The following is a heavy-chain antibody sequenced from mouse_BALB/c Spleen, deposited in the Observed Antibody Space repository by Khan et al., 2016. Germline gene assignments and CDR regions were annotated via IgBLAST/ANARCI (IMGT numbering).Heavy chain of an antibody. J-gene: IGHJ4*01. Sequence: EVELVESGGGLVQPGGSLKLSCAASGFTFNTYAMSWVRQTPDKRLELVATINHNGGSTYYVDSVRGRFTISRDNAKNTLYLQMGRLSSEDTAMYFWARVRQAVDYWGQGTSVAVSS. CDR2: INHNGGST. CDR1: GFTFNTYA. D-gene: IGHD2-14*01. V-gene: IGHV5-6-3*01. CDR3: ARVRQAVDY.